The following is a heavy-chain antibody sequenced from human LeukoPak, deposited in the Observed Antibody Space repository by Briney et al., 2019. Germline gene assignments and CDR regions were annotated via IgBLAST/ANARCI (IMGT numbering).Heavy chain of an antibody. V-gene: IGHV4-59*01. D-gene: IGHD2-15*01. CDR2: IYYSGST. CDR1: GGSISSYY. J-gene: IGHJ5*02. Sequence: SETLSLTCTVSGGSISSYYWSWIRQPPGKGPDWDGYIYYSGSTNYNPSLKSRVTISVDTTKNQFSLKLSSVTAADTAVYYCAREARSGGSLRYDPWGQGTLVTVSS. CDR3: AREARSGGSLRYDP.